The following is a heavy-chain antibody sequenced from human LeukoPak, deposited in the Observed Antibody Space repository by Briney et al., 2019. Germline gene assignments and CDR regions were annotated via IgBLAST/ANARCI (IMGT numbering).Heavy chain of an antibody. Sequence: GGSLRLSCAASGFTVSSNYMSWVRQAPGKGLEWVSVIYSGGSTYYADSVKGRFTTSRDNSKNTVHLQMDSLRPEDTAVYYCAKRGDNSGYPGYFDLWGRGTLVTVSS. D-gene: IGHD3-22*01. CDR2: IYSGGST. J-gene: IGHJ2*01. CDR3: AKRGDNSGYPGYFDL. CDR1: GFTVSSNY. V-gene: IGHV3-53*05.